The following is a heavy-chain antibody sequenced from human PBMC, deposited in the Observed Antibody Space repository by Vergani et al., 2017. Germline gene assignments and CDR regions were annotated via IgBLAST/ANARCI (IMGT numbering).Heavy chain of an antibody. D-gene: IGHD2-2*01. CDR1: GYSISSGYY. CDR3: ARDDIVVVPAAGNFDY. Sequence: QVQLQESGPGLVKPSETLSLTCTVSGYSISSGYYWGWIRQPPGKGLEWIGSIYHSGSTYSNPSLKSRVTISVDTSKNQFSLKLSSVTAADTAVYYCARDDIVVVPAAGNFDYWGQGTLVTVSS. CDR2: IYHSGST. J-gene: IGHJ4*02. V-gene: IGHV4-38-2*02.